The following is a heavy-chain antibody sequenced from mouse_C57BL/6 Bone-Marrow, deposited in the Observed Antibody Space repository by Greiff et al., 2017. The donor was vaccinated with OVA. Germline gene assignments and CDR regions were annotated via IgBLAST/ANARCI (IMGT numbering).Heavy chain of an antibody. V-gene: IGHV1-4*01. CDR3: ARCRDYDYPWFAY. D-gene: IGHD2-4*01. CDR1: GYTFTSYT. J-gene: IGHJ3*01. CDR2: INPSSGYT. Sequence: VKLVESGAELARPGASVKMSCKASGYTFTSYTIHWVKQRPGQGLEWIGYINPSSGYTKYNQKFKDKATLTADKSSSTAYMQLSSLTSEDSAVYYCARCRDYDYPWFAYWGQGTLVTVSA.